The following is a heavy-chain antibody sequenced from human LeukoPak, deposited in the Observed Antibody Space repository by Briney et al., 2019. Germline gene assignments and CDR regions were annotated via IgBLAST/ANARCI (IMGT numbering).Heavy chain of an antibody. D-gene: IGHD3-22*01. CDR2: IHLEGSEK. CDR3: ATDRGYFSFDY. CDR1: GFTFSSYW. Sequence: GGSLRLSCAASGFTFSSYWMTWVRQAPGKGLEWVANIHLEGSEKYYVDSAKGRFTISRDNAKNSLYLQMNRLRAEDTAVYYCATDRGYFSFDYWGQGTLVTVSS. J-gene: IGHJ4*02. V-gene: IGHV3-7*01.